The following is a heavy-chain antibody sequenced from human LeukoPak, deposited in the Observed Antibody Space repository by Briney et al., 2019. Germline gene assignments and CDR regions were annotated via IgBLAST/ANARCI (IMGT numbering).Heavy chain of an antibody. Sequence: SETLSLTCTISGGSVSDYYWSWIRQSPGKGLEWIGYIYYTGSTTYNPSLKGRVTISADTSKNQFSLKLSSVTAADTAVYYCASRKLGNDYWGQGTLVTVSS. V-gene: IGHV4-59*02. CDR1: GGSVSDYY. CDR3: ASRKLGNDY. CDR2: IYYTGST. D-gene: IGHD7-27*01. J-gene: IGHJ4*02.